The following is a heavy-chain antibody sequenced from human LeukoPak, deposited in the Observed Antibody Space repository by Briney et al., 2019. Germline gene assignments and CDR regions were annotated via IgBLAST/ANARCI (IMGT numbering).Heavy chain of an antibody. CDR2: IHTDGSST. J-gene: IGHJ4*02. V-gene: IGHV3-74*01. CDR1: GFTFSSYW. Sequence: PGGSLRLSCAASGFTFSSYWMHWVRQVPGKGLAWVSRIHTDGSSTSYADSVKGRFTISRDNAKNTLYLQMNSLRAEDTAVYYCARDRDGYSTIYWGQGTLVTVSS. D-gene: IGHD6-13*01. CDR3: ARDRDGYSTIY.